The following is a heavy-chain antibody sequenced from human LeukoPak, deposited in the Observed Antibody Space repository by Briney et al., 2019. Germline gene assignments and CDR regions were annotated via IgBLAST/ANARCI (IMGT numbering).Heavy chain of an antibody. CDR1: GGTFSSYT. D-gene: IGHD2-15*01. Sequence: EASVKVSCKASGGTFSSYTISWVRQAPGQGLEWMGRIIPILGIANYAQKFQGRVTTTADKSTSTAYMELSSLRSEDTAVYYCALGLVVAADDAFDIWGQGTMVTVSS. CDR2: IIPILGIA. V-gene: IGHV1-69*02. CDR3: ALGLVVAADDAFDI. J-gene: IGHJ3*02.